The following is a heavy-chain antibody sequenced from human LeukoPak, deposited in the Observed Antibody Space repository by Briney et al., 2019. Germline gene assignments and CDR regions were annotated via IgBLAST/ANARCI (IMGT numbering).Heavy chain of an antibody. CDR3: TTYCGGDCYPNWFAP. V-gene: IGHV3-49*03. D-gene: IGHD2-21*01. Sequence: GGSLRLSCIGSGFTFGNYAMSWFRQAPGKGLEWVSFIRSQAYGGTAEYAASVKGRFTISRDDSEGIVYLQMNSLKTEDTAVYYCTTYCGGDCYPNWFAPWGQGTLVTVSS. CDR1: GFTFGNYA. CDR2: IRSQAYGGTA. J-gene: IGHJ5*02.